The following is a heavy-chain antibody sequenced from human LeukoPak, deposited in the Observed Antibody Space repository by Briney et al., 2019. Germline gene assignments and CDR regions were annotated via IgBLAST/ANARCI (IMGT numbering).Heavy chain of an antibody. CDR3: ARDSYDFWSGYRPPGYYYGMDV. J-gene: IGHJ6*02. V-gene: IGHV1-18*01. Sequence: VKVSCKASGYTFTSYGISWVRQAPGQGLEWMGWISAYNGNTNYAQKLQGRVTMTTDTSTSTAYMELRSLRSDDTAVYYCARDSYDFWSGYRPPGYYYGMDVWGQGTTVTVSS. CDR2: ISAYNGNT. D-gene: IGHD3-3*01. CDR1: GYTFTSYG.